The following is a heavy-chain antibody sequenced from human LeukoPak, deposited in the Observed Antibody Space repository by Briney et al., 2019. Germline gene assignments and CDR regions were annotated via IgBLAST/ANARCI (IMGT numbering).Heavy chain of an antibody. Sequence: GASVKVSCKASGYTFTGYYMHWVRQAPGQGLEWMGWINPNSGGTNYAQKFQGRVTMTRDTSISTAYMELSRLRSDDTAVYYCASGVYLPLRYYYYYYMDVWGKGTTVTVSS. CDR1: GYTFTGYY. CDR3: ASGVYLPLRYYYYYYMDV. D-gene: IGHD6-13*01. V-gene: IGHV1-2*02. CDR2: INPNSGGT. J-gene: IGHJ6*03.